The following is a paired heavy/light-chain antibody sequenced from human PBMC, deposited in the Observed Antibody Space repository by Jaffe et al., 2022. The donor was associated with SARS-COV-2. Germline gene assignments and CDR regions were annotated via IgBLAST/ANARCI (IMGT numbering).Heavy chain of an antibody. CDR2: IKSQSDGGTI. CDR3: TTVGFLAGTVAFDI. D-gene: IGHD6-19*01. J-gene: IGHJ3*02. CDR1: GFTFSNAW. Sequence: EVQLVESGGGLVKPGGSLRLSCAASGFTFSNAWMTWVRQAPGKGLEWVGRIKSQSDGGTIDYAAPVKGRFTISRDDSKNTLYLQMNSLKTEDTAVYYCTTVGFLAGTVAFDIWGQGTMVTVSS. V-gene: IGHV3-15*01.
Light chain of an antibody. J-gene: IGKJ2*01. CDR3: QQSDSTPPYT. V-gene: IGKV1-39*01. CDR2: AAS. CDR1: QTIYSY. Sequence: DIQMTQSPSSLSASVGDRVTITCRASQTIYSYLNWYQQKVGKPPKLLIYAASRLQGGVPSRFSGSGSGTDFTLTISSLQLEDFGTYYCQQSDSTPPYTFGPGTKLEIK.